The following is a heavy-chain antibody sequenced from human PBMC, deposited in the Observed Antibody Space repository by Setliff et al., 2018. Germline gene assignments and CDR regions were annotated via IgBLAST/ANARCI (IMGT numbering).Heavy chain of an antibody. J-gene: IGHJ4*02. CDR1: GYTLTELS. CDR3: ARGLREDGYNLADY. D-gene: IGHD5-12*01. Sequence: ASVKVSCKVSGYTLTELSMHWVRQAPGKGLEWMGWISAYNGNTNYAQKLQGRVTMTTDTSTSTAYMELSSLRSEDTAVYYCARGLREDGYNLADYWGQGTLVTVS. V-gene: IGHV1-18*01. CDR2: ISAYNGNT.